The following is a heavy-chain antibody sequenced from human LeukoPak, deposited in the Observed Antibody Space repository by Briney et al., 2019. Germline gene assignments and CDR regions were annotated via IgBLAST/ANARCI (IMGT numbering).Heavy chain of an antibody. D-gene: IGHD3-22*01. CDR1: GLTFSSYW. Sequence: PGGSLTLSCAASGLTFSSYWMHWVRHVPGKGPVWVSRIDPDGTSTSYADSVKGRFTISRDNAKNTLYLQMNSLRAEDAAVYYCSAHETLIVVRPFDYWGQGTVVTVSS. J-gene: IGHJ4*02. V-gene: IGHV3-74*01. CDR3: SAHETLIVVRPFDY. CDR2: IDPDGTST.